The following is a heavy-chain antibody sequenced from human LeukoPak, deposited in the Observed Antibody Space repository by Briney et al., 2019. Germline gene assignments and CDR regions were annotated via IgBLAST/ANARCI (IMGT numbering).Heavy chain of an antibody. CDR3: ARDLPTLAVAGTYYYGMDV. CDR1: GGSISSGGYS. D-gene: IGHD6-19*01. CDR2: IYHSGST. V-gene: IGHV4-30-2*01. Sequence: SQTLSLTCAVSGGSISSGGYSWSWIRQPPGKGLEWLGYIYHSGSTYYNPSLKSRVTISVDTSKNQFSLKLSSVTAADTAVYYCARDLPTLAVAGTYYYGMDVWGQGTTVTVSS. J-gene: IGHJ6*02.